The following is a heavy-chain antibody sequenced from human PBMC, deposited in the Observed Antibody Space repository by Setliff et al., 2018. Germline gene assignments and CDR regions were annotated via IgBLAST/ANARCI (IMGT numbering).Heavy chain of an antibody. V-gene: IGHV4-34*01. J-gene: IGHJ4*02. CDR1: GESFSGHY. Sequence: PSETLSLTCAVYGESFSGHYWSWIRQPPGKGLEWIGEINHSGSTNYNPSLKSRVTISVDTSKNQFSLKLSSVAAADTAVYYCARGFDVCGGGACYTDGPYYFDYWGLGTLVTVSP. D-gene: IGHD2-21*02. CDR3: ARGFDVCGGGACYTDGPYYFDY. CDR2: INHSGST.